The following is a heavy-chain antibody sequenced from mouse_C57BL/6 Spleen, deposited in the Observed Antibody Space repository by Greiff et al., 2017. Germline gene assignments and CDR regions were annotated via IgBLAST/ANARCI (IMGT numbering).Heavy chain of an antibody. CDR2: IDPSDSYT. D-gene: IGHD1-1*01. J-gene: IGHJ3*01. CDR3: ALYYYGSSYVGFAY. V-gene: IGHV1-59*01. CDR1: GYTFTSYW. Sequence: VQLQQPGAELVRPGTSVKLSCKASGYTFTSYWMHWVKQRPGQGLEWIRVIDPSDSYTNYNQKFKGKATLTVDTSSSTAYMQLSSLTSEDSAVYYCALYYYGSSYVGFAYWGQGTLVTVSA.